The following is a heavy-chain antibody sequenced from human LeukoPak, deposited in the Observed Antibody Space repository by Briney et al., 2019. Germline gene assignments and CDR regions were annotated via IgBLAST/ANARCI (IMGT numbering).Heavy chain of an antibody. CDR2: ISSSSSYI. CDR3: AREIKYYYDSSGYLRFDY. D-gene: IGHD3-22*01. V-gene: IGHV3-21*01. Sequence: GGSLRLSCAASGFTFSSYSMNWVRQAPGKGLEWVSSISSSSSYIYYADSVKGRSTISRDNAKNSLYLQMNSLRAEDTAVYYCAREIKYYYDSSGYLRFDYWSQGTLVTVSS. CDR1: GFTFSSYS. J-gene: IGHJ4*02.